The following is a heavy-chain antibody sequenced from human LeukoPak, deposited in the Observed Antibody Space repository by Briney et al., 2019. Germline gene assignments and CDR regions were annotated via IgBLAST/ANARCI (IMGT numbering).Heavy chain of an antibody. Sequence: GTSLRLSCAASEFTFSSYAMNWVRQAPGKGLEWVSYISSSGSTIYYADSVKGRFTISRDNSKNTLSLQMNSLRAEDTAVYYCARDLGSSADYWGQGTLVTVSS. CDR2: ISSSGSTI. J-gene: IGHJ4*02. CDR1: EFTFSSYA. CDR3: ARDLGSSADY. D-gene: IGHD6-13*01. V-gene: IGHV3-48*01.